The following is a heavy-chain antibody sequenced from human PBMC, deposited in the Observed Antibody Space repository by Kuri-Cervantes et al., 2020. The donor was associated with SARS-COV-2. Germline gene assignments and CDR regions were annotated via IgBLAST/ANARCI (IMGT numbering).Heavy chain of an antibody. CDR3: AREGGFFDI. J-gene: IGHJ3*02. CDR2: IYYSGST. V-gene: IGHV4-59*12. D-gene: IGHD2-15*01. Sequence: GSLRLSCTVSGGSISSYYWSWIRQPPGKGLEWIGYIYYSGSTNYNPSLKSRVTISVDTSKSQVSLKLTSVTAADTAVYYCAREGGFFDIWGQGTRVT. CDR1: GGSISSYY.